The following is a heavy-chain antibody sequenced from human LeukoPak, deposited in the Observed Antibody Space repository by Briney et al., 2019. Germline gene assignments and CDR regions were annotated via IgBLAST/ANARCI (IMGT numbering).Heavy chain of an antibody. V-gene: IGHV3-49*04. Sequence: GGSLRLSCTASGFTFGDYAMSWVRQATGKGLEWVGFIRSKAYGGTTEYAASVKGRFTISRDDSKSIAYLQMNSLKTEDTAVYYCTRDPSALGYCSSTSRYTGGYWGQGTLVTVSS. J-gene: IGHJ4*02. CDR3: TRDPSALGYCSSTSRYTGGY. CDR1: GFTFGDYA. D-gene: IGHD2-2*02. CDR2: IRSKAYGGTT.